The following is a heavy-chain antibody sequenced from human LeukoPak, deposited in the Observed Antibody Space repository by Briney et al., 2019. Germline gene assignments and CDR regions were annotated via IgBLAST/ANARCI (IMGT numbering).Heavy chain of an antibody. CDR1: GGSISGYY. D-gene: IGHD6-19*01. J-gene: IGHJ4*02. CDR3: ARGYSSGWYYY. V-gene: IGHV4-59*08. Sequence: SETLSLTCTVSGGSISGYYWSWIRQPPGKGLEWIGYIYYSGSTNYNPSHKSRVTISVDTSKNQFSLKLSSVTAADTAVYYCARGYSSGWYYYWGQGTLVTVSS. CDR2: IYYSGST.